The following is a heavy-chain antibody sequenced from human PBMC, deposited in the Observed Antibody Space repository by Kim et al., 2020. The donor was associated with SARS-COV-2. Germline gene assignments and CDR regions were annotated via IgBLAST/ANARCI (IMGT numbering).Heavy chain of an antibody. D-gene: IGHD3-22*01. CDR1: GFTFSSYG. J-gene: IGHJ4*02. V-gene: IGHV3-30*18. CDR3: AKYTYDSSGYYPYYFDC. Sequence: GGSLRLSCAASGFTFSSYGMHWVRQAPGKGLEWVAVISYDGSKKYFADSVQGRFTISRDNSKNTLYLQMNSLRAEDTALYYCAKYTYDSSGYYPYYFDCWGQGTLVTVSS. CDR2: ISYDGSKK.